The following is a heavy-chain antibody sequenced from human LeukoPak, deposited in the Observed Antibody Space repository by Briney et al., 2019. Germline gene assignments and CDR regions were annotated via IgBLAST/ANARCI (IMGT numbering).Heavy chain of an antibody. CDR3: AKGGGIAAAALDY. D-gene: IGHD6-13*01. CDR2: INPNSGGT. CDR1: GYTFTGYY. Sequence: VASVNVSCKASGYTFTGYYMHWVRQAPGQGLEWMGWINPNSGGTNYAQKFQGRVTMTRDTSISTAYMELSRLRSDDTAVYYCAKGGGIAAAALDYWGQGTLVTVSS. V-gene: IGHV1-2*02. J-gene: IGHJ4*02.